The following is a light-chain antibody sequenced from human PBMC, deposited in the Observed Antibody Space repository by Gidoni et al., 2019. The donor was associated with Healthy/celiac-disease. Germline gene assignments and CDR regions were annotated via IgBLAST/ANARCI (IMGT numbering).Light chain of an antibody. CDR1: KLGDKY. V-gene: IGLV3-1*01. CDR2: QDS. Sequence: SSELTQPPSVSVSPGQTASITRSGDKLGDKYACWYQQKPGQSPVLVIYQDSKRPSGIPERFSGSNSGNTATLTISGTQAMDEADYYCQAWDSSTAVVFGGGTKLTVL. CDR3: QAWDSSTAVV. J-gene: IGLJ2*01.